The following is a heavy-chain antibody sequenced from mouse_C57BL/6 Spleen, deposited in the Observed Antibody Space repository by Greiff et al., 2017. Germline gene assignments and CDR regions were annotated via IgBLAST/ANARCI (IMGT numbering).Heavy chain of an antibody. CDR3: AREDGYLFFDY. V-gene: IGHV3-6*01. D-gene: IGHD2-3*01. CDR2: ISYDGSN. CDR1: GYSITSGYY. Sequence: EVQRVESGPGLVKPSQSLSLTCSVTGYSITSGYYWNWIRQFPGNKLEWMGYISYDGSNNYNPSLKNRISITRDTSKNQFFLKLNSVTTEDTATYYCAREDGYLFFDYWGQGTTLTVSS. J-gene: IGHJ2*01.